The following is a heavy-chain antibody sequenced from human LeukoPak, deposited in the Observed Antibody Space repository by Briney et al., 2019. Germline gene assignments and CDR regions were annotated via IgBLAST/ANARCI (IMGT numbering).Heavy chain of an antibody. V-gene: IGHV4-34*01. J-gene: IGHJ5*02. Sequence: SETLSLTCAVYGWSFNDYYWNWIRQPPGKGLEWIGEINARGDTNYNPSLKSRVTICVDTSKKQFSLRLTSMIAADTALYYCARGQVPAARGYNWFDPWGQGTLVTVSS. CDR1: GWSFNDYY. D-gene: IGHD2-2*01. CDR2: INARGDT. CDR3: ARGQVPAARGYNWFDP.